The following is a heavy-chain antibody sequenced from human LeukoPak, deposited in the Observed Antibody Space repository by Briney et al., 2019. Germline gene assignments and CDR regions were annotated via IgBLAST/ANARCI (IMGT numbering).Heavy chain of an antibody. CDR1: GGSISSYY. Sequence: SETLSLTCTVSGGSISSYYWSWIRQPPGKGLEWIGFIFYSGTTNYNPSLKSRVTISVDTSKNQLSLKLSSVTAADTAVYYCARGGWNKFDYWGQGTLVTVSS. J-gene: IGHJ4*02. V-gene: IGHV4-59*01. D-gene: IGHD3-22*01. CDR3: ARGGWNKFDY. CDR2: IFYSGTT.